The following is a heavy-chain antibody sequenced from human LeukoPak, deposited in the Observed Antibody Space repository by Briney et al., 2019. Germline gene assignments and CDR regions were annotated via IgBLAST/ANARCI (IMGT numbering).Heavy chain of an antibody. CDR3: ARAKKRYCSSTSCELYYYYYMDV. D-gene: IGHD2-2*01. Sequence: SVKVSCKASGGTFSSYAISWVRQAPGQGLEWMGGIIPIFGTANYAQKFQGRVTITTDESTSTAYMELSSLRSEDTAVYYCARAKKRYCSSTSCELYYYYYMDVWGKGTTVTVFS. CDR2: IIPIFGTA. CDR1: GGTFSSYA. J-gene: IGHJ6*03. V-gene: IGHV1-69*05.